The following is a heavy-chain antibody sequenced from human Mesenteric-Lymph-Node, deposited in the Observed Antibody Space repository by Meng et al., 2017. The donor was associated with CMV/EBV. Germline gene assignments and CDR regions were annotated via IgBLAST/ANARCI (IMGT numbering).Heavy chain of an antibody. V-gene: IGHV3-30*02. CDR1: GLSFGSSW. Sequence: GESLKISCAVSGLSFGSSWTSWVRQAPGNGLEWVAVMRFHGNNEYYADSVKGRFTVSRDNSKSTLYLQMHSLKPEDTAVYYCAKDLKSYSSGWSFDSWGQGTLVTVSS. CDR2: MRFHGNNE. D-gene: IGHD6-19*01. CDR3: AKDLKSYSSGWSFDS. J-gene: IGHJ4*02.